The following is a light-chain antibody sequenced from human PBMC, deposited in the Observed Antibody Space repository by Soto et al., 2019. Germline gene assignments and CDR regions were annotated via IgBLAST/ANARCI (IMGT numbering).Light chain of an antibody. Sequence: EIVLTQSPGTLSLSPWERATLSCRASQSVSSNLAWYQQKPGQAPRLIIYGASTRATGIPARFSGSGSGTEFTLTISSLQSEDFAVYYCQQYKNWPPITFGQGTRLEIK. CDR1: QSVSSN. CDR3: QQYKNWPPIT. CDR2: GAS. J-gene: IGKJ5*01. V-gene: IGKV3-15*01.